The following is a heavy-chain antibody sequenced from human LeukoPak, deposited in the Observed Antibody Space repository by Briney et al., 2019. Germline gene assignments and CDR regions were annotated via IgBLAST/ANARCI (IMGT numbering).Heavy chain of an antibody. CDR1: GFTFSTYG. CDR3: ARRGSTMVRGVIMGPDY. D-gene: IGHD3-10*01. V-gene: IGHV3-30*03. J-gene: IGHJ4*02. Sequence: GWSLRLSCAASGFTFSTYGLHWVRQAPGKGLEWVAVISSDGSYKYYADSVKGRFTISRDNSKNTLYLQMNSLRVEDTAVYYCARRGSTMVRGVIMGPDYWGQGTLVTVSS. CDR2: ISSDGSYK.